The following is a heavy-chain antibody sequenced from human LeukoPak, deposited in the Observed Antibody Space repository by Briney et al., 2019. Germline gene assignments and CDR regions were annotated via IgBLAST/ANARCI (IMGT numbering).Heavy chain of an antibody. J-gene: IGHJ6*02. Sequence: ASAKVSCKASGYTFTGYYMHWVRQAPGQGLEWMGWINPNSGGTNYAQKFQGRVTMTRDTSISTAYMELSRLRSDDTAVYYCARDPQLLWFGELLKSDGMDVWGQGTTVTVSS. V-gene: IGHV1-2*02. CDR2: INPNSGGT. CDR1: GYTFTGYY. CDR3: ARDPQLLWFGELLKSDGMDV. D-gene: IGHD3-10*01.